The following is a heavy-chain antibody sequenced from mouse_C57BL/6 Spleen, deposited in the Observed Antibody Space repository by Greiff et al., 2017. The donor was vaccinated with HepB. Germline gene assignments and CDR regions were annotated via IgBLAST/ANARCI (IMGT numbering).Heavy chain of an antibody. Sequence: QVQLQQSGAELARPGASVKLSCKASGYTFTSYGISWVKQRTGQGLEWIGEIYPRSGNTYYNEKVKGKATLTADKSSSTAYMELRSLTSEDSAVYFCARWDDYDWYFDVWGTGTTVTVSS. D-gene: IGHD2-4*01. CDR1: GYTFTSYG. CDR2: IYPRSGNT. CDR3: ARWDDYDWYFDV. V-gene: IGHV1-81*01. J-gene: IGHJ1*03.